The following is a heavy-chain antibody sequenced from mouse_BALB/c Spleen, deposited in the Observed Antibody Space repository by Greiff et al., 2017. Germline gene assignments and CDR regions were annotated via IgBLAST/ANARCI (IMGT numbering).Heavy chain of an antibody. CDR2: ISDGGSYT. J-gene: IGHJ2*01. V-gene: IGHV5-4*02. CDR3: AREDYYGSSYGY. D-gene: IGHD1-1*01. Sequence: EVQLVESGGGLVKPGGSLKLSCAASGFTFSDYYMYWVRQTPEKRLEWVATISDGGSYTYYPDSVKGRFTISRDNAKNNLYLQMSSLKSEYTAMYYCAREDYYGSSYGYWGQGTTLTVSS. CDR1: GFTFSDYY.